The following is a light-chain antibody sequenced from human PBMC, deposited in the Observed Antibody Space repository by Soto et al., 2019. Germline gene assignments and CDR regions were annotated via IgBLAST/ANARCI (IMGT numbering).Light chain of an antibody. J-gene: IGKJ3*01. CDR2: DAS. V-gene: IGKV3-11*01. Sequence: EIVLTQSPATLSLSPGERATLSGRASQSVSSSLLWYQQKPSQAPRLLIYDASSRATGIPARFSDSGSGTDFTLTSSSLETEDFAIYYCQQRRSLPLIVGPAPTVDIK. CDR1: QSVSSS. CDR3: QQRRSLPLI.